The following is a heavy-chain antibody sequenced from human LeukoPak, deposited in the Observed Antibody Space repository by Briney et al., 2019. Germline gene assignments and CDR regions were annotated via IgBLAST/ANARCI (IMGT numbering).Heavy chain of an antibody. CDR3: ARDGVAVSATGDNAFDI. CDR1: GGSITSGGYS. V-gene: IGHV4-31*03. Sequence: PSETLSLTCTVSGGSITSGGYSWSWIRQHPGKGLEWVGSIYHSGSTYYNPSLKSRVTIPVDTSKNQFSLKLSSVTAADTAAYYCARDGVAVSATGDNAFDIWGQGTMVTVSS. D-gene: IGHD1-1*01. J-gene: IGHJ3*02. CDR2: IYHSGST.